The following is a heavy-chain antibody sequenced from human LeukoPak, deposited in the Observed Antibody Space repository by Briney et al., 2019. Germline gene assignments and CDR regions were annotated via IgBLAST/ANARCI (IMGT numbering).Heavy chain of an antibody. CDR1: GCTFSSYA. J-gene: IGHJ6*03. CDR2: IIPIFGTA. V-gene: IGHV1-69*13. CDR3: ATSGYCSGGSCYSGSDYYYYYMDV. Sequence: SVKVSCKASGCTFSSYAISWVRQAPGQGLEWMGGIIPIFGTANYAQKFQGRVTITADESTSTAYMELSSLRSEDTAVYYCATSGYCSGGSCYSGSDYYYYYMDVWGKGTTVTISS. D-gene: IGHD2-15*01.